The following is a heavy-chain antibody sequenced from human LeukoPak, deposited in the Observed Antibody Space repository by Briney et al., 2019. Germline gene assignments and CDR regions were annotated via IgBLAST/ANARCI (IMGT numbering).Heavy chain of an antibody. CDR3: VTGFTTMAVDYFDY. V-gene: IGHV1-24*01. D-gene: IGHD5-18*01. J-gene: IGHJ4*02. CDR2: PDPEDGER. Sequence: ASVKVSCKVSGKTLSDLSIHWLRQPPGKGLEWLGGPDPEDGERIYAQMFQGRVTMTEDTSIDTAYMELSSLRSEDTAVYYCVTGFTTMAVDYFDYWGQGTLVTVSP. CDR1: GKTLSDLS.